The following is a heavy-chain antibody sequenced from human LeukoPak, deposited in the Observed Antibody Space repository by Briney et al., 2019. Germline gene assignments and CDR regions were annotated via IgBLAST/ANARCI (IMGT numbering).Heavy chain of an antibody. D-gene: IGHD3-10*01. Sequence: PGGSLRLSCAASGFTFSDYYMSWIRQAPGKGLEWVSYISSSSCTIYYADSVKGRFTISRDNAKNSLYLQMNSLRAEDTAVYYCARDLYYGFSRDFDYWGQGTLVTVSS. CDR3: ARDLYYGFSRDFDY. CDR1: GFTFSDYY. V-gene: IGHV3-11*01. CDR2: ISSSSCTI. J-gene: IGHJ4*02.